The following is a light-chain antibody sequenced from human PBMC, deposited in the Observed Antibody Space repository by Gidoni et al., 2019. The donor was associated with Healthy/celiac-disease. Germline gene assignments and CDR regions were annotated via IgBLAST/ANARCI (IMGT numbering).Light chain of an antibody. J-gene: IGKJ1*01. Sequence: DIQMTQSPSTRSASVGDRVTITCRASQSISSWLAWYQQKPGKAPKLLSYKASSLESGVPSRFSGSGSGTEFTLTISSLQPDDFATYYCQQYNSYWTFXQXTKVEIK. V-gene: IGKV1-5*03. CDR3: QQYNSYWT. CDR2: KAS. CDR1: QSISSW.